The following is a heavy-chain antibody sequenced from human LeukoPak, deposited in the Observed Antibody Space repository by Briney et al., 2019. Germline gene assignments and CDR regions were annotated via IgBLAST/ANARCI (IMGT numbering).Heavy chain of an antibody. CDR3: ARVNGYYDSSGYLDY. CDR1: GYTFTSYG. D-gene: IGHD3-22*01. Sequence: GASVKVSCKAPGYTFTSYGISWVRQAPGQGLEWMGWISAYNGNTNYAQKLQGRVTMTTDTSTSIAYMELRSLRSDDTAVYYCARVNGYYDSSGYLDYWGQGTLVTVSS. V-gene: IGHV1-18*01. CDR2: ISAYNGNT. J-gene: IGHJ4*02.